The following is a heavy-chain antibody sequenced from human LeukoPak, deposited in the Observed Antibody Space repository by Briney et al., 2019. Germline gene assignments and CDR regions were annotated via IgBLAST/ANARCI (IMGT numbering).Heavy chain of an antibody. J-gene: IGHJ6*03. CDR2: IYYSGTT. Sequence: SETLSLTCTVSGGSISSYRWSWIRQPPGKGLEWIGYIYYSGTTNYNPSLKSRVTISVDTSKNQFSLKLSSVTAADTAVYYCAREPNYSSSSDYYYYYMGVWGKGTTVTVSS. CDR3: AREPNYSSSSDYYYYYMGV. V-gene: IGHV4-59*01. D-gene: IGHD6-6*01. CDR1: GGSISSYR.